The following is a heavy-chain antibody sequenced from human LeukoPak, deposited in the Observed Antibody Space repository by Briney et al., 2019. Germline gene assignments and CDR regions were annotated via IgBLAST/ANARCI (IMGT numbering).Heavy chain of an antibody. Sequence: GGSLRLSCAASGFTFSSYAISWLRQAPGKGLEWVSAISGSGGSTYYADSVKGRFTISRDNSKNTLYLQMNSLRAEDTAVYYCAKDPLPDTAMVIFGYWGQGTLVTVSS. D-gene: IGHD5-18*01. J-gene: IGHJ4*02. CDR2: ISGSGGST. V-gene: IGHV3-23*01. CDR3: AKDPLPDTAMVIFGY. CDR1: GFTFSSYA.